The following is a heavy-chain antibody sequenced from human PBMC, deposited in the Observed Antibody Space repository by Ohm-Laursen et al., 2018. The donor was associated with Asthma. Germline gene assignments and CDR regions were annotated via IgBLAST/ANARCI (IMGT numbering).Heavy chain of an antibody. CDR3: ARNSNMDV. D-gene: IGHD4-23*01. V-gene: IGHV1-3*01. J-gene: IGHJ6*02. CDR2: INAGNGNI. CDR1: GYTFSNYA. Sequence: ASVKVSCKASGYTFSNYAMHWVRQAPGQRLEWMGWINAGNGNILYSEKFQGRVTITGDTSASTAYMELSSLSSEGTGVYFCARNSNMDVWGQGTTVTVSS.